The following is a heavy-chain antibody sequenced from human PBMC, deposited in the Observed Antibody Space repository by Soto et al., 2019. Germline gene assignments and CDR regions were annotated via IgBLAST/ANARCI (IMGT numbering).Heavy chain of an antibody. Sequence: SETLSLTCTASGGSISSSSFYWHWIRQPPGKGLEWIGNVYFTGSTNYNPSLKSRLTISVDTSKNQFSLKLTSVTAADTAVYYCARGDWELLIDYWGQGTLVTVSS. CDR3: ARGDWELLIDY. CDR1: GGSISSSSFY. CDR2: VYFTGST. V-gene: IGHV4-39*01. D-gene: IGHD3-10*01. J-gene: IGHJ4*02.